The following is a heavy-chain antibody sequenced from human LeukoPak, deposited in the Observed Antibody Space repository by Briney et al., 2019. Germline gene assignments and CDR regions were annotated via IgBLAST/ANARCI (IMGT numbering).Heavy chain of an antibody. CDR3: ARHKTYCSSTSCYSGQYGMDV. J-gene: IGHJ6*02. CDR1: GGSISSYY. D-gene: IGHD2-2*01. Sequence: SETLSLTCTVSGGSISSYYWSWIRQPPGKGLEWIGYIYYIGSTNYNPSLKSRVTISVDTSKNQFSLKLSSVTAADTAVYYCARHKTYCSSTSCYSGQYGMDVWSQGTTVTVSS. V-gene: IGHV4-59*08. CDR2: IYYIGST.